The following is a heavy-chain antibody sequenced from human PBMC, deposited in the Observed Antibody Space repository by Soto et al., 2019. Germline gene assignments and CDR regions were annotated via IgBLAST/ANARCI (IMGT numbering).Heavy chain of an antibody. V-gene: IGHV4-34*01. CDR1: GGSFSGYY. CDR3: ARGGLTTVPPLT. D-gene: IGHD4-17*01. Sequence: QMQLQQWGAGLLKPSETLSLTCAVYGGSFSGYYYYWIRQPPGKGLEWIGEINRSGSTNYNPSLKSRVTISVDTSKNQLSLTLSSVTAADTAIYYCARGGLTTVPPLTWGQGTLVTVSS. CDR2: INRSGST. J-gene: IGHJ4*02.